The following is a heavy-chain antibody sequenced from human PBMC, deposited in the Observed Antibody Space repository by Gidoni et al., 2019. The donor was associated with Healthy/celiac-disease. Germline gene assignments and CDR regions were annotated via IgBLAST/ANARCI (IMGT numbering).Heavy chain of an antibody. CDR2: IDPGDSDT. J-gene: IGHJ4*02. Sequence: EVQLVQSGAEVKKPGESLKISCKGSGYSFTSYWIGWVRQMPGKGLEWMGIIDPGDSDTRYSPSFQGQVTISADKSISTAYLQWSSLKASDTAMYYCASTIAAAGNLGDFDYWGQGTLVTVSS. CDR1: GYSFTSYW. D-gene: IGHD6-13*01. CDR3: ASTIAAAGNLGDFDY. V-gene: IGHV5-51*01.